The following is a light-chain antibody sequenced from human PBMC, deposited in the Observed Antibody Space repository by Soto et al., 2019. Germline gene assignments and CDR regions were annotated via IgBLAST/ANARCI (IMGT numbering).Light chain of an antibody. CDR2: QTS. J-gene: IGKJ5*01. CDR1: QFLSSY. CDR3: QQHNSFSIT. V-gene: IGKV3-11*01. Sequence: EVVLTQSPATLSLAPGERATLSCRASQFLSSYLAWYQQKPGQPPRLLIYQTSIRAAGIPARFSASGSGTEFTLTINSLQADDFATYYCQQHNSFSITFGQGTRLEIK.